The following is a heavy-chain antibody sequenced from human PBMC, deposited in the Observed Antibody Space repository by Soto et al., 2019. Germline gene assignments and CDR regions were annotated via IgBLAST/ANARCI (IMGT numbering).Heavy chain of an antibody. CDR2: IYFSGST. J-gene: IGHJ4*02. CDR1: GASISSGKYY. Sequence: SETLSLTCTVSGASISSGKYYWTWIRQPPGKGLESIGYIYFSGSTYYNPSLKSRLIISGDTSKNQFSMKLSSVTAADTAVYYCARDCSGGSCLGIDYWGQGTLVTVSS. CDR3: ARDCSGGSCLGIDY. D-gene: IGHD2-15*01. V-gene: IGHV4-30-4*08.